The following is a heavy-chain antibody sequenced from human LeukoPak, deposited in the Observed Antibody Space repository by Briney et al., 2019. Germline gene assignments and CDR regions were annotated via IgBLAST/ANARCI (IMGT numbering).Heavy chain of an antibody. D-gene: IGHD3-22*01. J-gene: IGHJ4*02. Sequence: GGSLRLSCAASGFTFSSYSMNWVRQAPGKGLEWVSSISSSSSYIYYADSVKGRFTISRDNAKNSLYLQMNSLRAEDTAVYYCASPGDDSSGYYYFDYWGQGTLVTVSS. V-gene: IGHV3-21*01. CDR3: ASPGDDSSGYYYFDY. CDR1: GFTFSSYS. CDR2: ISSSSSYI.